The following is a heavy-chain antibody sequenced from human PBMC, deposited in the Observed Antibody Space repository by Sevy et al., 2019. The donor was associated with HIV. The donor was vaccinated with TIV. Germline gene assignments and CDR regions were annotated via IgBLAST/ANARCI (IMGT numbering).Heavy chain of an antibody. Sequence: ASVKVSCKASGYTFTDYYIHWVRQAPGQGLEWMAWINPKDGVTNYALRFQGGVTVTRDTSVSTAYMELWGLRYDDTAIYYCARLTTMPTSDLYGMDVWGQGTTVTVSS. CDR1: GYTFTDYY. CDR2: INPKDGVT. V-gene: IGHV1-2*02. CDR3: ARLTTMPTSDLYGMDV. D-gene: IGHD4-17*01. J-gene: IGHJ6*02.